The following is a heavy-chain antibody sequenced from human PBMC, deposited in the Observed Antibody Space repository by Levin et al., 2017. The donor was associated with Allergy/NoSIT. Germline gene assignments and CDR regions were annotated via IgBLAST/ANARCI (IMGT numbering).Heavy chain of an antibody. D-gene: IGHD6-13*01. CDR1: GYTFTSYD. V-gene: IGHV1-8*01. CDR3: AREGIAAAGTYNWFDP. J-gene: IGHJ5*02. Sequence: ASVKVSCKASGYTFTSYDINWVRQATGQGLEWMGWMNPNSGNTGYAQKFQGRVTMTRNTSISTAYMELSSLRSEDTAVYYCAREGIAAAGTYNWFDPWGQGTLVTVSS. CDR2: MNPNSGNT.